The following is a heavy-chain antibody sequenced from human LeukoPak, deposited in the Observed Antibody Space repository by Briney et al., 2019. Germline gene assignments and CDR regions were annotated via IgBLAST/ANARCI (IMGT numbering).Heavy chain of an antibody. D-gene: IGHD4-23*01. J-gene: IGHJ4*02. V-gene: IGHV4-31*03. CDR2: IYYSGST. CDR1: GGSISSGGYY. Sequence: SQTLSLTCTVSGGSISSGGYYWSWVRQHPEKGLEWIGYIYYSGSTNYNPSLKSRVTISVDTSKNQFSLKLSSVTAADTAVYYCARVHAAGGNSWSRGLFFYFDYWGQGTLVTVSS. CDR3: ARVHAAGGNSWSRGLFFYFDY.